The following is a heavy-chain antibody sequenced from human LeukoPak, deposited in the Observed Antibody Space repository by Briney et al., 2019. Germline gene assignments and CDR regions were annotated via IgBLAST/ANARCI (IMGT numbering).Heavy chain of an antibody. Sequence: SETLSLTCAVADYSISSGYYWGWIRQPPGRGLEWIGRIYHSGSTYYNSSLKSRVTISVDTSKNQFSLKLSYVTAADTAVYYCAREWGYDYFFDYWGQGTLVTVSS. CDR2: IYHSGST. CDR3: AREWGYDYFFDY. V-gene: IGHV4-38-2*02. D-gene: IGHD3-22*01. CDR1: DYSISSGYY. J-gene: IGHJ4*02.